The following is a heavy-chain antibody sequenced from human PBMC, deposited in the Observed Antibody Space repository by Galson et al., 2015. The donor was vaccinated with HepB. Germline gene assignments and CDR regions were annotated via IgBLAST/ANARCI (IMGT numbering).Heavy chain of an antibody. CDR3: ARDFRYSHGYHHYYYYGMDV. Sequence: SLRLSCAASGFSFSSYGLHWVRQAPGKGLEWLSVIWRDGTNKYYADSVKGRFTISRDNSKSTLYLQMNSLRTEDTAMYYCARDFRYSHGYHHYYYYGMDVWGQGTTVTVSS. J-gene: IGHJ6*02. V-gene: IGHV3-33*01. CDR2: IWRDGTNK. CDR1: GFSFSSYG. D-gene: IGHD5-18*01.